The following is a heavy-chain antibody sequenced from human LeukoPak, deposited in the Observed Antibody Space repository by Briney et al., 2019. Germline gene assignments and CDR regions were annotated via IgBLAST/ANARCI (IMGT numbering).Heavy chain of an antibody. CDR3: AREPYPLYDFWSGYFDY. V-gene: IGHV3-7*03. CDR1: GFTFSSYW. J-gene: IGHJ4*02. Sequence: GGSLRLSCAASGFTFSSYWMTWVRQAPGKGLEWVANIKPDGSEKYYVDSVKGRLTISRDNSKNTLYLQMNSLRAEDTAVYYCAREPYPLYDFWSGYFDYWGQGTLVTVSS. CDR2: IKPDGSEK. D-gene: IGHD3-3*01.